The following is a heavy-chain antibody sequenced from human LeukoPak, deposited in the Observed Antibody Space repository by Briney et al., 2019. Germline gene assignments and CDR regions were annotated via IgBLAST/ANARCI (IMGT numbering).Heavy chain of an antibody. V-gene: IGHV4-4*02. CDR1: GGSITTTNY. CDR3: SRESGPFCPFGH. Sequence: PSGTLYIPCGVSGGSITTTNYWSWGRQPPGGGLEWIGEISLAGRTRYNPSLKSRVIISIDESKNHLYLNLASVTAADTAVYYCSRESGPFCPFGHWGQGTLVAVTS. CDR2: ISLAGRT. D-gene: IGHD1-26*01. J-gene: IGHJ4*02.